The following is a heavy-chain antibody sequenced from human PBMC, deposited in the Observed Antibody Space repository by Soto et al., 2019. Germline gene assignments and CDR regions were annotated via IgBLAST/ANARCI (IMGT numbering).Heavy chain of an antibody. D-gene: IGHD7-27*01. CDR3: AGGLSGDKVGY. V-gene: IGHV4-30-4*01. Sequence: QVQLQESGPGLVEPSQTLSLTCTVSGGSISSGDYFWSWIRQPPGEGLEWIGHIYHGGSTYNNPSISTRXTXSXXTSKNPCSLNLTSATAADTAVYYCAGGLSGDKVGYWGQGTLVTVSS. J-gene: IGHJ4*02. CDR1: GGSISSGDYF. CDR2: IYHGGST.